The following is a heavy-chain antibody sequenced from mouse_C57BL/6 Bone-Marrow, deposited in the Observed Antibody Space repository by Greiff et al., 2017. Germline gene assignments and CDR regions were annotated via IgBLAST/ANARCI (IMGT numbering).Heavy chain of an antibody. CDR2: FHPYNDDT. V-gene: IGHV1-47*01. CDR1: GYTFTTYP. D-gene: IGHD1-1*01. J-gene: IGHJ1*03. Sequence: VHLVESGAELVKPGASVKMSCKASGYTFTTYPIEWMKQNHGKSLEWIGNFHPYNDDTKYNEKFKGKATLTVEKSSSTVYLELSRLTSDDSAVYYCARGYYGSSIWYFDVWGTGTTVTVSS. CDR3: ARGYYGSSIWYFDV.